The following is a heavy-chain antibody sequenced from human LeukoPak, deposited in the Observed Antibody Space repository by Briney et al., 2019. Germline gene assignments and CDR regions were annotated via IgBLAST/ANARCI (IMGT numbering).Heavy chain of an antibody. J-gene: IGHJ4*02. Sequence: PSETLSLTCAVSGVSISRSYWSWIRQPPGKRLEWIAYISYSGRTHYNPSLESRVTISLDTSKNQVSLQLTSVTAADTAVYYCARAVQWLPLDYWGQGTLVIVSS. CDR1: GVSISRSY. V-gene: IGHV4-59*01. CDR2: ISYSGRT. D-gene: IGHD6-19*01. CDR3: ARAVQWLPLDY.